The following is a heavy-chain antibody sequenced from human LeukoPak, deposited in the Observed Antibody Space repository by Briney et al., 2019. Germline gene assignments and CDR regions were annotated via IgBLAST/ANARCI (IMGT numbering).Heavy chain of an antibody. CDR1: GGSLSRYS. J-gene: IGHJ4*02. V-gene: IGHV4-59*08. CDR2: MYYSGST. Sequence: PETLSLTCTLPGGSLSRYSWGWVWPPPEKGREWIGYMYYSGSTNYEPSLKSRVTISVDTSKNQFSLKLSSVAAADTAVYYFARQERDGYYFDYWGQGTLVTVSS. CDR3: ARQERDGYYFDY. D-gene: IGHD5-24*01.